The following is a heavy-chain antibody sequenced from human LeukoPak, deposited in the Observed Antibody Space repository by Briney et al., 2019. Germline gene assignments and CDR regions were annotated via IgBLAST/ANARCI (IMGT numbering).Heavy chain of an antibody. D-gene: IGHD6-13*01. CDR1: GFTFSSYW. CDR2: ISASGISI. Sequence: GGSLRLSCAASGFTFSSYWMSWVRQAPGKGPEWVSYISASGISIKYADSVKGRFTISRDNAKNLVYLQMDSLRAEDTAVYYCVPPAAGLHRTISTEYFQHWGQGTPVIVSS. J-gene: IGHJ1*01. V-gene: IGHV3-21*06. CDR3: VPPAAGLHRTISTEYFQH.